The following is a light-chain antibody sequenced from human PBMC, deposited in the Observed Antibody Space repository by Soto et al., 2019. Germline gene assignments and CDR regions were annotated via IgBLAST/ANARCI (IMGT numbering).Light chain of an antibody. CDR3: CSYAGSNSYV. CDR2: EVS. V-gene: IGLV2-8*01. J-gene: IGLJ1*01. CDR1: SSDVGGYNY. Sequence: QSALTQPPSASGSPGQSVTISCTGTSSDVGGYNYVSWYQQHPGKAPKLMIYEVSKRPSGVPDRFSGSKSGNTASLTVSGLQYADEADYNCCSYAGSNSYVFGTGTKLTVL.